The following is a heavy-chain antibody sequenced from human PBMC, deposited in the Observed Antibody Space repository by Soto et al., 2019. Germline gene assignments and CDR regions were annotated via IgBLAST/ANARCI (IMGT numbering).Heavy chain of an antibody. V-gene: IGHV1-69*01. CDR3: TATLGIDVFGSYGLDV. Sequence: QVQLVQSGAEVKKPGSSVKVSCKASGGNFSTFAISWVRQAPGQGLEWMGEIIPISSTTKSAQKFQDRVTIFAAGYSSTVPLELRSLQCEDNTIYCCTATLGIDVFGSYGLDVWGQGTEVPVSS. CDR2: IIPISSTT. D-gene: IGHD3-9*01. J-gene: IGHJ6*02. CDR1: GGNFSTFA.